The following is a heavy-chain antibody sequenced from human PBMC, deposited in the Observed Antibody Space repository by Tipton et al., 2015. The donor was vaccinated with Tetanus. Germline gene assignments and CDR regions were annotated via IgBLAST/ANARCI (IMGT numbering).Heavy chain of an antibody. J-gene: IGHJ6*02. Sequence: TLSLTCTVSGGSISSYYWSWIRQPAGKGLEWIGRIYTSESTNYNPSLKSRLTMSVDTPKNQFSLRLNSVTAADTAVYYCARMRRYGMDVWGQGTTVTVSS. CDR3: ARMRRYGMDV. D-gene: IGHD6-25*01. CDR1: GGSISSYY. CDR2: IYTSEST. V-gene: IGHV4-4*07.